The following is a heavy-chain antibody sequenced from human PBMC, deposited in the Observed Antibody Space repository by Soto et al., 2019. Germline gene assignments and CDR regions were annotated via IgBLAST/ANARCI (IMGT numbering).Heavy chain of an antibody. Sequence: SETLSLTCTGAGGSISSSSYYWGWIRQPPGKGLEWIGSIYYSGTTYDNPSLKSRLTISGDTPTNHFPMKRSSVNDADMAVYYCARLYDYSSPYYNYGMDVWGQVHTVIVSS. CDR3: ARLYDYSSPYYNYGMDV. J-gene: IGHJ6*02. V-gene: IGHV4-39*01. CDR1: GGSISSSSYY. CDR2: IYYSGTT. D-gene: IGHD4-4*01.